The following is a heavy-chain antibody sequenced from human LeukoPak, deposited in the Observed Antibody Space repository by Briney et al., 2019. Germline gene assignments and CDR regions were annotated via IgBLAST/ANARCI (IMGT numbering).Heavy chain of an antibody. V-gene: IGHV4-59*01. J-gene: IGHJ3*02. D-gene: IGHD3-3*01. CDR1: GGSISSYY. CDR2: IYHSGST. Sequence: SETLSLTCTVSGGSISSYYWSWIRQPPGKGLEWIGYIYHSGSTNYNPSLKSRVTISVDTSKNQFSLKLSSVTAADTAVYYCAAQPNYYDFWSGYRAYDAFDIWGQGTMVTVSS. CDR3: AAQPNYYDFWSGYRAYDAFDI.